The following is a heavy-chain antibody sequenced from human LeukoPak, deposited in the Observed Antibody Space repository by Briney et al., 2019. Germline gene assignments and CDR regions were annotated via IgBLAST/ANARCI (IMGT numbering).Heavy chain of an antibody. CDR1: GYTFTAYY. CDR3: ARAYGSGSSYHPDY. Sequence: ASVKVSCKASGYTFTAYYMHWVRQAPGQGLEWMGWINPNSGGTNSSQKFQDRVTLTRDTSISAAYMELGSLRSDDTAIYYCARAYGSGSSYHPDYWGQGTLVTVSS. V-gene: IGHV1-2*02. CDR2: INPNSGGT. D-gene: IGHD3-10*01. J-gene: IGHJ4*02.